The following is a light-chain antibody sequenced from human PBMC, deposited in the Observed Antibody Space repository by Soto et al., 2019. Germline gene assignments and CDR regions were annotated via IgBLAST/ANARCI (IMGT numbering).Light chain of an antibody. V-gene: IGLV1-44*01. CDR1: SSNIGSNT. CDR2: SNN. J-gene: IGLJ3*02. Sequence: QSVLTQPPSASGTPGQRVTISCSGSSSNIGSNTVNWYQQLPGTAPKLLIYSNNQRPSGVPDRFSGSNSGTSGSLAISGLQSEDEADYYCAAWDDSLNGWVFGGGTKVTVL. CDR3: AAWDDSLNGWV.